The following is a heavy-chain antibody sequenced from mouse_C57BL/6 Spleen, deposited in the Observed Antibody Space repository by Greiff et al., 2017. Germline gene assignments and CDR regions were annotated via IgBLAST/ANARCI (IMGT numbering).Heavy chain of an antibody. CDR3: AMGDYGFAY. J-gene: IGHJ3*01. D-gene: IGHD2-4*01. CDR2: IHPSDSYT. V-gene: IGHV1-74*01. Sequence: VQLQQSGAELVKPGASVKVSCKASGYTFTSYWMHWVKQRPGQGLEWIGRIHPSDSYTNYNQKFKGKATLTVAKSSSPAYMQLSSLTSEDAAVYYCAMGDYGFAYWGQGTMVTVSA. CDR1: GYTFTSYW.